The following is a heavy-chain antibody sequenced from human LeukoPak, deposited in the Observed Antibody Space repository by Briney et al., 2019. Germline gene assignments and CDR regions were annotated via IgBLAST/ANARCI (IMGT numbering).Heavy chain of an antibody. CDR2: IIPILGIA. J-gene: IGHJ3*02. CDR1: GGTFSSYA. V-gene: IGHV1-69*04. CDR3: ARGFGTSTDAFDI. Sequence: GASVKVSCKASGGTFSSYAISWVRQAPGQGLEWMGRIIPILGIANYAQKFQGRVTITADKSTSTAYMELSSLRSEDTAVYYCARGFGTSTDAFDIWGQGTMVTVSS. D-gene: IGHD2-2*01.